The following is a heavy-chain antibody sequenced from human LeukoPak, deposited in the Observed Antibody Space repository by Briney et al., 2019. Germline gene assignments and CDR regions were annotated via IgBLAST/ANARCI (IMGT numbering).Heavy chain of an antibody. CDR2: IFHGGT. CDR1: GGSINSHY. D-gene: IGHD6-13*01. V-gene: IGHV4-59*11. J-gene: IGHJ4*02. CDR3: ASRPAGSTWYGVFDY. Sequence: SETLSLTCTVSGGSINSHYWSWIRQPPGKGLEWIGYIFHGGTNYNPSLMSRVTMSIDTSRDQFSLRLSSVTAADTAIYYCASRPAGSTWYGVFDYWGQGTLVTVSS.